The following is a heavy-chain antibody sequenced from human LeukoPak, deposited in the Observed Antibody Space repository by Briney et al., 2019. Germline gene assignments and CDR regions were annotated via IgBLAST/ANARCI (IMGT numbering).Heavy chain of an antibody. CDR3: AKGPDYSNYDWFDP. Sequence: GGSLRLSCAASGFTFSSYAMSWVRQAPGKGLEWVSAISGSGTSTYYADSVKGRFTISRDNSKNTLYLQMSSLRAADTAVYYCAKGPDYSNYDWFDPWGQGTLVTVYS. CDR2: ISGSGTST. V-gene: IGHV3-23*01. D-gene: IGHD4-11*01. CDR1: GFTFSSYA. J-gene: IGHJ5*02.